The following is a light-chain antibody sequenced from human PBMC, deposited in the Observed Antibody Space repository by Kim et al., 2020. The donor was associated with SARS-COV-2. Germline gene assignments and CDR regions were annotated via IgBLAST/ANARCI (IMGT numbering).Light chain of an antibody. CDR3: SSYTTRATVV. CDR2: DVS. J-gene: IGLJ3*02. V-gene: IGLV2-14*03. CDR1: SSNVGSYNF. Sequence: GQSISIACTGTSSNVGSYNFVSWYQQHPGNAPKLMIYDVSNRPSGISNRFSGSKSGNTASLTISGLQAEDEADDYCSSYTTRATVVFGGGTKLTVL.